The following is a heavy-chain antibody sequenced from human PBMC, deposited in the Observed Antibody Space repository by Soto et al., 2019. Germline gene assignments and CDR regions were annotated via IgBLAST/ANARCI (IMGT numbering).Heavy chain of an antibody. V-gene: IGHV1-69*12. CDR3: ARDGEESYYDNSGYYSFHAFDI. Sequence: QVQLVQSGAEVKKPGSSVKVSCKASGGTFSSYAISWVRQAPGQGLAWMGGIIPIFGTANYAQKFQGRVTITADESTSTAYMELSSLRSEDTAVYYCARDGEESYYDNSGYYSFHAFDIWGQGTMVTVSS. D-gene: IGHD3-22*01. CDR2: IIPIFGTA. CDR1: GGTFSSYA. J-gene: IGHJ3*02.